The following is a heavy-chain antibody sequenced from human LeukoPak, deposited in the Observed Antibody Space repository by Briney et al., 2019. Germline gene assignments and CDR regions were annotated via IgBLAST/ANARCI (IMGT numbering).Heavy chain of an antibody. CDR3: AELGITMIGGV. CDR1: GFTFSSYE. D-gene: IGHD3-10*02. V-gene: IGHV3-48*03. Sequence: GGSLRLSCAASGFTFSSYEMNWVRQAPGKGLEWVSYISSSGSTIYYADSVKGRFTISRDNAKNSLCLRMNSLRAEDTAVYYCAELGITMIGGVWGKGTTVTISS. J-gene: IGHJ6*04. CDR2: ISSSGSTI.